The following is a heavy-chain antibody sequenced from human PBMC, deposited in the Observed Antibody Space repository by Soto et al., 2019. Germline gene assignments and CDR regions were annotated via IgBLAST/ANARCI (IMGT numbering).Heavy chain of an antibody. Sequence: ALVWVSCKASGYTFTRYDINWVRQATGQGLEWMGWMNPNSGNTGYAQKFQGRVTMTRNTSISTAYMELSSLRSEDTAVDYCARGPNYHVWSGPLTYYYYYGMDVWGQGTTVTVSS. CDR1: GYTFTRYD. V-gene: IGHV1-8*01. J-gene: IGHJ6*02. CDR3: ARGPNYHVWSGPLTYYYYYGMDV. CDR2: MNPNSGNT. D-gene: IGHD3-3*01.